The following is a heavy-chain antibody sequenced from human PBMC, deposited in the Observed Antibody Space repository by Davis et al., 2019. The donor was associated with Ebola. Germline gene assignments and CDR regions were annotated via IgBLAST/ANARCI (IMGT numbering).Heavy chain of an antibody. J-gene: IGHJ6*02. Sequence: GESLKISCKGSGYSFTNYWIGWVRQMPGKGLEWMGIIYPGDSDTRYSPFFQGQVTISADKSISTAYLQWSSLKASDTAMYYCARHCSSTSCAHAPYYYYGMDVWGQGTTVTVSS. D-gene: IGHD2-2*01. CDR2: IYPGDSDT. CDR3: ARHCSSTSCAHAPYYYYGMDV. CDR1: GYSFTNYW. V-gene: IGHV5-51*01.